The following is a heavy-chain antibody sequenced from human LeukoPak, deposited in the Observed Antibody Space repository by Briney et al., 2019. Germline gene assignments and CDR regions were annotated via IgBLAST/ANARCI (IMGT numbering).Heavy chain of an antibody. CDR3: ARDPTDSGSYD. CDR1: GFTFSSYW. J-gene: IGHJ4*02. Sequence: HPGGSPRLSCAASGFTFSSYWMDWVRQAPGKGLVWVSRINSDGSSTSYADSVKGRFTISRDNAKNTLYLQMNSLRAEDTAVYYCARDPTDSGSYDWGQGTLVTVSS. CDR2: INSDGSST. V-gene: IGHV3-74*01. D-gene: IGHD1-26*01.